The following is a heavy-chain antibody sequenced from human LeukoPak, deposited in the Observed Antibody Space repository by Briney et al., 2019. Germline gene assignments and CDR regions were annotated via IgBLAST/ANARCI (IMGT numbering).Heavy chain of an antibody. V-gene: IGHV4-34*01. D-gene: IGHD2-2*01. CDR3: ARQGSIVVVPAAESWFDP. Sequence: SETLSLTCAVFGGSFSGYYWSWIRQPPGEGLEWIGEINHSGSTNYNPSLKSRVTISVDTSKNQFSLKLSSVTAADTAVYYCARQGSIVVVPAAESWFDPWGQGTLVTVSS. CDR1: GGSFSGYY. CDR2: INHSGST. J-gene: IGHJ5*02.